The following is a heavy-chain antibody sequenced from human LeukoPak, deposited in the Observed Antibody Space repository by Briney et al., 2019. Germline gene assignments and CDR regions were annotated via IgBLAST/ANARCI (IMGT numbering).Heavy chain of an antibody. CDR3: AKAGRYDSSGYYGAFDI. CDR2: ISWNSGSI. J-gene: IGHJ3*02. V-gene: IGHV3-9*01. CDR1: GFTWCEYA. D-gene: IGHD3-22*01. Sequence: GRSLRLSCAASGFTWCEYAMHWVRQAPGKGGEGVSGISWNSGSIGYADSVKGRFTISRDNAKHSLYLQMNSLRAEDTALYYCAKAGRYDSSGYYGAFDIWGQGTMVTVSS.